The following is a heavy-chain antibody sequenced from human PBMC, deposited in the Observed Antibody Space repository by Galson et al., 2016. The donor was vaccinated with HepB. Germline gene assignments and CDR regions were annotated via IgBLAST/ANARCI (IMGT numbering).Heavy chain of an antibody. CDR1: GFRFRDYW. Sequence: SLRLSCAASGFRFRDYWMSWVRQAPGKGLEWVANIKQDGGGKYYVDSVKGRFTISRDNAKNSLYLQMNSLRAEDTAVYYCARDQVWFGDYFDYWGQGILVTVSS. CDR2: IKQDGGGK. J-gene: IGHJ4*02. CDR3: ARDQVWFGDYFDY. V-gene: IGHV3-7*03. D-gene: IGHD3-10*01.